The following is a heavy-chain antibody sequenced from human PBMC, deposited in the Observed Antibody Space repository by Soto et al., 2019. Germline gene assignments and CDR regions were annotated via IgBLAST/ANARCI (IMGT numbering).Heavy chain of an antibody. D-gene: IGHD3-22*01. V-gene: IGHV3-23*01. CDR3: AKSGDSSGYYQYYFDY. Sequence: GGSLRLSCAASGFTFSSYEMSWVRQAPGKGLEWVSAISGSGGSTYYADSVKGRFTISRDNSKNTLYLQMNSLRAEDTAVYYCAKSGDSSGYYQYYFDYWGQGTLVTVS. CDR2: ISGSGGST. J-gene: IGHJ4*02. CDR1: GFTFSSYE.